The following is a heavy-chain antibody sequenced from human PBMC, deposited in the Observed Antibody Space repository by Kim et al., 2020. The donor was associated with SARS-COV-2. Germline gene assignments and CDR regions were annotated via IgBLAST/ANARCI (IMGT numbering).Heavy chain of an antibody. Sequence: SVKVSCKASGGTFSSYAISWVRQAPGQGLEWMGGIIPIFGTANYAQKFQGRVTITADESTSTAYMELSSLRSEDTAVYYCARGEHLGYSYGYYFDYWGQGTLVTVSS. V-gene: IGHV1-69*13. CDR2: IIPIFGTA. D-gene: IGHD5-18*01. CDR1: GGTFSSYA. CDR3: ARGEHLGYSYGYYFDY. J-gene: IGHJ4*02.